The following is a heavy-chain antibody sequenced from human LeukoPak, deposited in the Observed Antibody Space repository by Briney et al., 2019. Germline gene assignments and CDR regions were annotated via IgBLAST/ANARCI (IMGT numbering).Heavy chain of an antibody. D-gene: IGHD3-10*01. Sequence: GASVKVSCKASGYTFTSYGISWVRRAPGQGLEWMGWISSYNGNTNYAQKLQGRVTMTTDTSTSAAYMELRSLRSDDTAVYYCARHTLYGSGSYYVYYFDYWGQGTLVTVSS. CDR1: GYTFTSYG. V-gene: IGHV1-18*01. J-gene: IGHJ4*02. CDR3: ARHTLYGSGSYYVYYFDY. CDR2: ISSYNGNT.